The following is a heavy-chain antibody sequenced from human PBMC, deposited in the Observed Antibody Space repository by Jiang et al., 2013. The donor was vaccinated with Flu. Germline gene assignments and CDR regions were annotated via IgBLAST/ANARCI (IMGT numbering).Heavy chain of an antibody. CDR3: ARARSGSYSPPYYYYGMDV. CDR2: IIPILGIA. D-gene: IGHD1-26*01. CDR1: GGTFSSYT. V-gene: IGHV1-69*04. J-gene: IGHJ6*02. Sequence: SGAEVKKPGSSVKVSCKASGGTFSSYTISWVRQAPGQGLEWMGRIIPILGIANYAQKFQGRVTITADKSTSTAYMELSSLRSEDTAVYYCARARSGSYSPPYYYYGMDVWAKGPRSPSP.